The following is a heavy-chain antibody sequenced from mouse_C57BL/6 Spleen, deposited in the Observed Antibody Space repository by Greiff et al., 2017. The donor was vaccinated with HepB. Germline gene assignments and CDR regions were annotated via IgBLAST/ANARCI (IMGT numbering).Heavy chain of an antibody. CDR2: IDPSDSYT. CDR3: AAYDYGYFDV. V-gene: IGHV1-69*01. CDR1: GYTFTSYW. J-gene: IGHJ1*03. Sequence: VQLQQPGAELVMPGASVKLSCKASGYTFTSYWMHWVKQRPGQGLEWIGEIDPSDSYTNYNQKFKGKSTLTVDKSSSTAYMQLSSLTSEDSAVYYCAAYDYGYFDVWGTGTTVTVSS. D-gene: IGHD2-3*01.